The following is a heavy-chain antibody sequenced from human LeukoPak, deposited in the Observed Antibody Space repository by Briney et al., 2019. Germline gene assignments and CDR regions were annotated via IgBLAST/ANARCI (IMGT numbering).Heavy chain of an antibody. CDR3: ARVPVYYGMDV. V-gene: IGHV4-59*01. J-gene: IGHJ6*02. CDR1: GASISSFY. CDR2: VYYTGSI. Sequence: SGTLSLTCTVSGASISSFYWSWIRQPPGKGLEFIGYVYYTGSINYTPSLESRVTISLDTSKNEFSLKMSSVTAADTAVYYCARVPVYYGMDVWGQGTTVTVAS.